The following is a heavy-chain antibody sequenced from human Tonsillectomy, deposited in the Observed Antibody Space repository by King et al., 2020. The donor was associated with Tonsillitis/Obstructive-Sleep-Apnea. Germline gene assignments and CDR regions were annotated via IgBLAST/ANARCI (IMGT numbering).Heavy chain of an antibody. Sequence: VQLVESGGGLVQPGGSLRLSCAASGFTFSSYSMNWVRQAPGKGLEWVSYISSSSSTIYYADSVKGRFTISRDNAKNSLYLQMNSLRDEDTAVYYCARTHYDFWSGYFTDAFDIWGQGTMVTVSS. CDR1: GFTFSSYS. J-gene: IGHJ3*02. CDR3: ARTHYDFWSGYFTDAFDI. CDR2: ISSSSSTI. V-gene: IGHV3-48*02. D-gene: IGHD3-3*01.